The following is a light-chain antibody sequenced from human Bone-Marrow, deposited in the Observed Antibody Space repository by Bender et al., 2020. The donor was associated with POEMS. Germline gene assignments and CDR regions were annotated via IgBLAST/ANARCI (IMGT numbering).Light chain of an antibody. CDR2: DVT. V-gene: IGLV2-23*02. Sequence: QPALTQPASVSGSPGQSVTIACTGSSSDVGGHDLVSWYQQHPGNSPKLMIYDVTKRPSGVSNRFSGSKSGNTASLTISGLQTEDEADYYCCSYTGTSDVFGGGTKLTVL. CDR3: CSYTGTSDV. J-gene: IGLJ3*02. CDR1: SSDVGGHDL.